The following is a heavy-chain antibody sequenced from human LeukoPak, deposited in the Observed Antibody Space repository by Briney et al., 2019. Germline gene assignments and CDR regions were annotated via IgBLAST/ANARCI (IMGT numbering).Heavy chain of an antibody. CDR1: GFTLSTYS. J-gene: IGHJ4*02. CDR3: ARASDHYDSSGYFLGIMEGPY. V-gene: IGHV3-21*01. Sequence: GGSLRLSCAASGFTLSTYSMNWVRQAPGKGLEWGSFISSSSSNIYYADSVKGRFTISRDNAKNSLYLQMNSLRAEDTALYYCARASDHYDSSGYFLGIMEGPYWGQGTLVTVSS. D-gene: IGHD3-22*01. CDR2: ISSSSSNI.